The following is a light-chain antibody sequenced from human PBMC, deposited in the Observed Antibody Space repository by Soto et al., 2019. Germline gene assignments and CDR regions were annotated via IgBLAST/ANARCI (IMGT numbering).Light chain of an antibody. CDR3: SSYTSSSTLV. V-gene: IGLV2-14*03. Sequence: QSVLTQPASVSGSPGQSITISCTGTSGDVGAYNYVSWYQQHPGKAPKLMIYDVSNRPSGVSNRFSGSKSGNTASLTISGLQAEDEADYYCSSYTSSSTLVFGGGTQLTVL. CDR1: SGDVGAYNY. CDR2: DVS. J-gene: IGLJ2*01.